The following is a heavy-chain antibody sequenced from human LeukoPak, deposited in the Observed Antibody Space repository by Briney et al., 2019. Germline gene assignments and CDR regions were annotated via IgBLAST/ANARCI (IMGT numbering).Heavy chain of an antibody. Sequence: SVKVSCKASGGTFSSYAISWVRQAPGQGLEWMGGIIPIFGTANYAQKFQGRVTITADESTSTAYMELSSLRSEDTAVYYCARDLNGGNFRSKWLDPWGQGTLVTVSS. J-gene: IGHJ5*02. CDR1: GGTFSSYA. CDR2: IIPIFGTA. D-gene: IGHD4-23*01. V-gene: IGHV1-69*01. CDR3: ARDLNGGNFRSKWLDP.